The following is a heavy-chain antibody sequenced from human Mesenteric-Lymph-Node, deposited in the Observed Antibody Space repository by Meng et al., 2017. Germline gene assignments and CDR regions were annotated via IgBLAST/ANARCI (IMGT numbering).Heavy chain of an antibody. J-gene: IGHJ3*02. V-gene: IGHV3-7*01. CDR1: VYSLKFYW. D-gene: IGHD4/OR15-4a*01. CDR3: ARFAFYRATAVSFHDVFDI. Sequence: GESLKISCGASVYSLKFYWMSWVRQAPGKGLEWVANIKQDGSETHYLDSVKGRFTISRDNAENSLYLQMNSLRAEDTAVYYCARFAFYRATAVSFHDVFDIWGQGTVVTVSS. CDR2: IKQDGSET.